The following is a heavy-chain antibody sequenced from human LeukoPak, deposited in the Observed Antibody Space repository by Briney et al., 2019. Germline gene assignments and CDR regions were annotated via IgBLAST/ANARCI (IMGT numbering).Heavy chain of an antibody. V-gene: IGHV1-2*02. J-gene: IGHJ4*02. CDR3: ARGGVLLWFGDDRGY. CDR2: INPNSGGT. D-gene: IGHD3-10*01. CDR1: GYTFTGYY. Sequence: ASVKVSCKASGYTFTGYYMHWVRQAPGQGLEWMGWINPNSGGTNYAQKFQGRVTMTRDTSISTAYMELSRLRSDDTAVYYCARGGVLLWFGDDRGYWGQGTLVTVSS.